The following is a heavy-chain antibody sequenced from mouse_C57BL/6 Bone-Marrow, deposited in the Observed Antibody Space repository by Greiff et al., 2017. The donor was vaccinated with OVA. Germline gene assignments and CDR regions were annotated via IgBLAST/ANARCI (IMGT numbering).Heavy chain of an antibody. V-gene: IGHV1-64*01. D-gene: IGHD2-4*01. CDR2: IHPNSGST. J-gene: IGHJ3*01. Sequence: QVQLQQSGAELVKPGASVKLSCKASGYTFTSYWMHWVKQRPGQGLEWIGMIHPNSGSTNYNEKFKSKATLTVDKSSSTAYMQLSSLTSEDSAVYYCAGDYDVWFAYWGQGTLVTVSA. CDR3: AGDYDVWFAY. CDR1: GYTFTSYW.